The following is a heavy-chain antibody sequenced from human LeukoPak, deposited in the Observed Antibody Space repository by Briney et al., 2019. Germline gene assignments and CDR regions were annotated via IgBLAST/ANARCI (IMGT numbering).Heavy chain of an antibody. Sequence: ASVNVSCKASGYTFTGYYMHWVRQAPGQGLEWMGRINPNNGGTNYAQKFQGRVTMTRDTSINTAYMELGSLRSDDTAVYYCARDTGEMIVATTFDYWGQXTLVTVSS. V-gene: IGHV1-2*06. CDR1: GYTFTGYY. CDR2: INPNNGGT. J-gene: IGHJ4*02. D-gene: IGHD5-12*01. CDR3: ARDTGEMIVATTFDY.